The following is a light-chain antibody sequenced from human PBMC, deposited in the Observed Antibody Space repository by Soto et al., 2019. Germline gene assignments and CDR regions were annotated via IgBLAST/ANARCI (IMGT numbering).Light chain of an antibody. CDR1: QSVSTR. CDR2: DAS. Sequence: DIQMTQSPSSLSASVGDRVTIICRASQSVSTRLAWYQQKPGKAPKVLIYDASSWAGGVPSRFSGSGSGTDFTLTISSLQPEDFATYYCQQSYSTLWTFGQGTKVDNK. J-gene: IGKJ1*01. CDR3: QQSYSTLWT. V-gene: IGKV1-39*01.